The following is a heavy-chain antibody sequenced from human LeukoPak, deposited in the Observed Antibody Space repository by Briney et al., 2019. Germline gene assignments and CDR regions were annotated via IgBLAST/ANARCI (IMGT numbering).Heavy chain of an antibody. D-gene: IGHD3-10*01. V-gene: IGHV3-23*01. CDR3: AKGSMVRGFDY. CDR1: GFTFSNYA. J-gene: IGHJ4*02. CDR2: ISGRGGST. Sequence: TGGSLRLSCAASGFTFSNYAMSWVRQAPGKGLEWVSAISGRGGSTYYADSVKGLFTISRDNSKNTLYLQMNSLRAEDTAVYYCAKGSMVRGFDYWGQGTLVTVSS.